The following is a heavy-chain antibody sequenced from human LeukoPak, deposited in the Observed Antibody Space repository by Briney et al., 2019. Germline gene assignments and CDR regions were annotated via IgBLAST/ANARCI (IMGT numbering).Heavy chain of an antibody. D-gene: IGHD5-24*01. CDR2: INHSGST. CDR3: ARGRGDGYNHGDDY. CDR1: GGSFSGYY. J-gene: IGHJ4*02. V-gene: IGHV4-34*01. Sequence: SETLSLTCAVYGGSFSGYYWSWIRQPPGKGMEWIGEINHSGSTNYNPSLKSRVTISVDTSKNQFSLKLSSVTAADTAVYYCARGRGDGYNHGDDYWGQGTLVTVSS.